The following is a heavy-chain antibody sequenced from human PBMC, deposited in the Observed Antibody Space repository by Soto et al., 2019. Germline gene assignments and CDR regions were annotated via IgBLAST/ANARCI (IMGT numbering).Heavy chain of an antibody. CDR2: IIPIFGTA. V-gene: IGHV1-69*13. J-gene: IGHJ4*02. CDR1: GGTFSSYA. CDR3: ARVALNLHDPRSRSRKYYFDY. Sequence: SVKVSCKASGGTFSSYAISWVRQAPGQGLEWMGGIIPIFGTANYAQKFQGRVTITADESTSTAYMELSSLRSEDTAVYYCARVALNLHDPRSRSRKYYFDYWGQGTLVTVSS. D-gene: IGHD2-21*01.